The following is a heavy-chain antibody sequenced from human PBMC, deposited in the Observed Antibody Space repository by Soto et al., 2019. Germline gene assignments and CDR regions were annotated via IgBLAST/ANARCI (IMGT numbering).Heavy chain of an antibody. D-gene: IGHD3-3*02. CDR1: WGSVSSNTAT. V-gene: IGHV6-1*01. J-gene: IGHJ4*02. CDR3: AGELDIHHGLGY. Sequence: SQTLSLTCAISWGSVSSNTATWNWVRQSPSRGLEWLGRTYYRSSWNFDYALSVKSRITINPDTSKNQFSLQLNSLTPEDTAVYYCAGELDIHHGLGYWGPGTSVTVSS. CDR2: TYYRSSWNF.